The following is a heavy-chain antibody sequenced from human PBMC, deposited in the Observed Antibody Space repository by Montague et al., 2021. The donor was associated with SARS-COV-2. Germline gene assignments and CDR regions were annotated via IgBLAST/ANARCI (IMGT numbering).Heavy chain of an antibody. CDR3: ARATYYYESGSFDDVFDI. J-gene: IGHJ3*02. CDR2: IHYSRDT. Sequence: SETLSLTCTVSGGDSFGSYYWSWVRQSPGKGLEWIGHIHYSRDTNLHPSLERRVTMSVDMSRNQFSLHLRSVTPADTAIYYCARATYYYESGSFDDVFDIWGPGTMVTVSS. D-gene: IGHD3-10*01. CDR1: GGDSFGSYY. V-gene: IGHV4-59*01.